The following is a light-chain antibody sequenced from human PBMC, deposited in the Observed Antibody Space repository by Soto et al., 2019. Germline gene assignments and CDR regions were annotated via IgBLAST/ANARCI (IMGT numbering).Light chain of an antibody. CDR1: QGIRND. J-gene: IGKJ4*02. Sequence: DIPMTQSPYSLSASVGASVTITCRASQGIRNDLGWYQQEPGKAPNLLIYSASSLESGVPSRCSGSRSGTEFTLTITSLQSEDFAVYYCQEYNSWHPITFGGGTKVDIK. V-gene: IGKV1-17*01. CDR2: SAS. CDR3: QEYNSWHPIT.